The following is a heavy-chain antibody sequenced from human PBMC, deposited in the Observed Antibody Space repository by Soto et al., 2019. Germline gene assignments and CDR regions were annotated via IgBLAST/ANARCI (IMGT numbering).Heavy chain of an antibody. CDR2: INPSGGGT. CDR3: ARDAADVVAATQYNWFDP. V-gene: IGHV1-46*01. CDR1: GYTFTSYY. D-gene: IGHD2-15*01. Sequence: ASVKVSCKASGYTFTSYYMHWVRQAPGQGLEWMGIINPSGGGTSYAQKFQGRVTMTRDTSTSTVYMELSSLRSEDTAVYYCARDAADVVAATQYNWFDPWGQGTLVTVSS. J-gene: IGHJ5*02.